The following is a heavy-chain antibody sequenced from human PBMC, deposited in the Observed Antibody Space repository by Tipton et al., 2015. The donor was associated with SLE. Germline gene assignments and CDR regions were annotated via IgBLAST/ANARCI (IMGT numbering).Heavy chain of an antibody. CDR1: GYSISSGYY. V-gene: IGHV4-38-2*01. J-gene: IGHJ5*02. Sequence: LRLSCAVSGYSISSGYYWGWIRQPPGKGLEWIGSIYHSGSTYYNPSLKSRVTISVDTSKNQFSLNLSSVTAADTAVYYCARGRRMDDSGDFGPWGQGTLVTVSS. CDR2: IYHSGST. CDR3: ARGRRMDDSGDFGP. D-gene: IGHD4-17*01.